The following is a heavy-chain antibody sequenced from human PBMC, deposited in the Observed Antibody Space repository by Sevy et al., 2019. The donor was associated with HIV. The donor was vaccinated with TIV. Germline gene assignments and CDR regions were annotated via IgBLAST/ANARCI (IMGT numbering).Heavy chain of an antibody. CDR3: ARVGGGGDTIFGDWFDP. V-gene: IGHV1-8*01. Sequence: ASVKVSCKASRYTFTSYDINWVRQATGQGLEWMGWMNPNSGNTGYAQKFQGRVTMTRNTSISTAYMELSSLRSEDTAVYYCARVGGGGDTIFGDWFDPWGQGTLVTVSS. D-gene: IGHD3-3*01. J-gene: IGHJ5*02. CDR1: RYTFTSYD. CDR2: MNPNSGNT.